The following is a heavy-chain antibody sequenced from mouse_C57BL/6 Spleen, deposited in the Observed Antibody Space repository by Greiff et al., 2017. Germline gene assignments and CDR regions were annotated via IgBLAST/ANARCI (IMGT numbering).Heavy chain of an antibody. CDR2: IDPENGDT. D-gene: IGHD2-2*01. CDR1: GFNIKDDY. J-gene: IGHJ1*03. V-gene: IGHV14-4*01. Sequence: VQLQQSGAELVRPGASVKLSCTASGFNIKDDYMHWVKQRPEQGLEWIGWIDPENGDTEYASKFQGKATITADTSSNTAYLQLSSLTSEDTAVYYCPRGLRRTYLYFDVWGTGTTVTVSS. CDR3: PRGLRRTYLYFDV.